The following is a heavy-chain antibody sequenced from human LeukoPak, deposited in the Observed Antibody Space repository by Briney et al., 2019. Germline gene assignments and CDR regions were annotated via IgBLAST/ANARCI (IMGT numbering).Heavy chain of an antibody. CDR3: ARGRNDYDLDY. Sequence: GGSLRLSCAASGFTFSSYAMHWVRQAPGKGLEWVAVISYDGSNKYYADSVKGRFTISRDNSKNTLYLQMNSLRAEDTAVYYCARGRNDYDLDYWGQGTLVTVSS. V-gene: IGHV3-30*04. J-gene: IGHJ4*02. D-gene: IGHD4-17*01. CDR1: GFTFSSYA. CDR2: ISYDGSNK.